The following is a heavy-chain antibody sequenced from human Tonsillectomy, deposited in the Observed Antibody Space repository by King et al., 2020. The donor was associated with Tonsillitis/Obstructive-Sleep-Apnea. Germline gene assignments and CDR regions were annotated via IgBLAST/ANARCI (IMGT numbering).Heavy chain of an antibody. CDR3: AKDRYEHYDFWSGTTDY. D-gene: IGHD3-3*01. J-gene: IGHJ4*01. Sequence: VQLVESGGGLVQPGGSLRLSCAASGFTFSSYAMSWVRQAPGKGLEWVSAINGSGGSTYYADSVKGRFTISRANSKNTLYLQMNSLRAEDTAVYYCAKDRYEHYDFWSGTTDYWGHGTLVTVSS. CDR1: GFTFSSYA. V-gene: IGHV3-23*04. CDR2: INGSGGST.